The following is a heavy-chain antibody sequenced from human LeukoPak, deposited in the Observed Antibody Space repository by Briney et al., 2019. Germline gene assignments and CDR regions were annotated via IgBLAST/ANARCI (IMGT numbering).Heavy chain of an antibody. D-gene: IGHD3-10*01. Sequence: GGSLRLSCAASGFTFSSYAMHWVRQAPGKGLEWVAVISYDGSNKYYADSVKGRFTISRDNSKNTLYLQMSSLKAEDTAVYYCAARKVRGVWFYLDYWGQGTLVTVSS. CDR2: ISYDGSNK. J-gene: IGHJ4*02. CDR3: AARKVRGVWFYLDY. CDR1: GFTFSSYA. V-gene: IGHV3-30-3*01.